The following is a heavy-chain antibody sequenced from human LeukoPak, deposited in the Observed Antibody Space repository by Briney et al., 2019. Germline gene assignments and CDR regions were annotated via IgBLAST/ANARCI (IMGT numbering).Heavy chain of an antibody. CDR2: ISSSGSTI. D-gene: IGHD5-18*01. CDR1: GFTFSDYY. J-gene: IGHJ4*02. V-gene: IGHV3-11*01. Sequence: GGSLRLSCAASGFTFSDYYMSWIRQAPGKGLEWVSYISSSGSTIYYADSVKGRFTISRDNAKNSLYLHMNSLRAEDTAVYYCARYSYSLPLDYWGQGTLVTVSS. CDR3: ARYSYSLPLDY.